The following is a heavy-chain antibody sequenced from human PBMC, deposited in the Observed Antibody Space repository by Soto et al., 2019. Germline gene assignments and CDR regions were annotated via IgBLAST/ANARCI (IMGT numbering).Heavy chain of an antibody. V-gene: IGHV1-18*01. D-gene: IGHD4-17*01. CDR1: GYTFTSYG. J-gene: IGHJ4*02. Sequence: QVQLVQSGAEVKKPGASVKVSCKASGYTFTSYGISWVRQAPGQGLEWMGWISAYNGNTNYAQKLQGRVTMTTDTXXSTADMELRSLRSDDTAVYYCARDWETTVTTQPDYWGQGTLVTVSS. CDR2: ISAYNGNT. CDR3: ARDWETTVTTQPDY.